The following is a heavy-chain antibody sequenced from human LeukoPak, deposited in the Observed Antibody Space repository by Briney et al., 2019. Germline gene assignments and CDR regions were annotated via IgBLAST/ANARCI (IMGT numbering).Heavy chain of an antibody. CDR3: ARDFNPSCGDNCYIDAFDI. D-gene: IGHD2-21*01. Sequence: GGSLGLSCAASGFIFSKYWMTWVRQAPGKGLEWVANIKRDGSVIHYVDSVKGRFTISRDNAKNSLYLQMDSLRAEDTAVYYCARDFNPSCGDNCYIDAFDIWGQGTMVTVSS. CDR1: GFIFSKYW. V-gene: IGHV3-7*01. J-gene: IGHJ3*02. CDR2: IKRDGSVI.